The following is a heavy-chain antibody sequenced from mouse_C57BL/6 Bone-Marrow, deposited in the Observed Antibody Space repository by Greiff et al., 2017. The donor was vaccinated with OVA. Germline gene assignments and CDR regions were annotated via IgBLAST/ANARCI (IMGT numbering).Heavy chain of an antibody. CDR3: ARLILRYPSYWYFDV. D-gene: IGHD1-1*01. V-gene: IGHV1-26*01. CDR1: GYTFTDYY. Sequence: VQLQQSGPELVKPGASVKISCKASGYTFTDYYMNWVKQSHGKSLEWIGDINPNNGGTSYNQKFKGKATLTVDKSSSTAYMELRSLTSEDSAVYYCARLILRYPSYWYFDVWGTGTTVTVSS. CDR2: INPNNGGT. J-gene: IGHJ1*03.